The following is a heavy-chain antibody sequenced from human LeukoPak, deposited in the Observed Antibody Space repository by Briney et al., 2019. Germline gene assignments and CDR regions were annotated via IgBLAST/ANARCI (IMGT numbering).Heavy chain of an antibody. V-gene: IGHV3-7*05. CDR1: GFTFSSHR. CDR2: IKEDGSVK. CDR3: ASNNDWSFDY. D-gene: IGHD3-9*01. J-gene: IGHJ4*02. Sequence: PGGSLRLSCAGSGFTFSSHRMSWLRQAPGKGLEWVANIKEDGSVKNYGDSVKGRFTVSRDNAKNSLYLQMNSLRVEDTAVYYCASNNDWSFDYGGQGTLVTVSS.